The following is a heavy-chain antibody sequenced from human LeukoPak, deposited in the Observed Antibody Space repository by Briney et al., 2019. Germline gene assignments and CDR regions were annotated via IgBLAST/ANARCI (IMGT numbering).Heavy chain of an antibody. Sequence: GGSLRLSCAAFGFTFNSYAMSWVRQAPEKGLGWVATISGSGGGTYYADSVKGRFTISRDDSKNTLYLQMNSLRAEDTAVYYCAKDLGRYRNNYFDYWGQGTLVTVSS. J-gene: IGHJ4*02. CDR2: ISGSGGGT. D-gene: IGHD1-26*01. CDR1: GFTFNSYA. V-gene: IGHV3-23*01. CDR3: AKDLGRYRNNYFDY.